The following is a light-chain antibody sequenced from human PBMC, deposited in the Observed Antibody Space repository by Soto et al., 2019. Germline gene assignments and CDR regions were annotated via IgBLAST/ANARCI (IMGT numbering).Light chain of an antibody. V-gene: IGLV2-14*03. CDR2: DVS. Sequence: QSVLTQPASVSGSPGQSITISCTGTSRDVGGYNHVSWYQQHPGKAPKLMIYDVSNRPSGVSDRFSGSKSANTASLSISGLQAEDEADYYCGSYSTSSTLYLFGTGTKVTVL. J-gene: IGLJ1*01. CDR1: SRDVGGYNH. CDR3: GSYSTSSTLYL.